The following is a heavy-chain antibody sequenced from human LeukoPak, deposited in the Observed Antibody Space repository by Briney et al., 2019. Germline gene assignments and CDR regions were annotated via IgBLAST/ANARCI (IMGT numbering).Heavy chain of an antibody. CDR3: AKYRGSSSYYFDY. D-gene: IGHD6-6*01. J-gene: IGHJ4*02. V-gene: IGHV3-23*01. CDR1: GFTFSSYA. CDR2: ISGSGGST. Sequence: PGGSLGLSCAASGFTFSSYAMSWVRQAPGKGLEWVSAISGSGGSTYYADSVKGRFTISRDNSKNTLYLQMNSLRAEDTAVYYCAKYRGSSSYYFDYWGQGTLVTVSS.